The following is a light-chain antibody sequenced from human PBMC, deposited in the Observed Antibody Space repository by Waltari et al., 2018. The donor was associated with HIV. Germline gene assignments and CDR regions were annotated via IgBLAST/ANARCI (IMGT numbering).Light chain of an antibody. CDR1: SLRKSS. Sequence: SSELTQDPAVSVALGQTVRITCQGDSLRKSSASRYQQKPGQAPIVVISAKDNRPSGIPDRFSASSSGNTASLTIVGAQAEDEADYYCYSRDTSGNHRVFGGGTKLTVL. V-gene: IGLV3-19*01. J-gene: IGLJ3*02. CDR2: AKD. CDR3: YSRDTSGNHRV.